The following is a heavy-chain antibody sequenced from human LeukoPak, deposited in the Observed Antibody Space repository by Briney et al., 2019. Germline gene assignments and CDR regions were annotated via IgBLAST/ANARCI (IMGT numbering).Heavy chain of an antibody. D-gene: IGHD2-21*02. CDR1: GGSISSYY. CDR3: ARGRRTAVVTDFDY. J-gene: IGHJ4*02. V-gene: IGHV4-59*01. Sequence: SETQSLTCTVSGGSISSYYWSWIRQPPGKGLEWIGYIYYSGSTNYNPSLKSRVTISVDTSKNQFSLKLTSVTAADTAVYYCARGRRTAVVTDFDYWGQGTLVTVSS. CDR2: IYYSGST.